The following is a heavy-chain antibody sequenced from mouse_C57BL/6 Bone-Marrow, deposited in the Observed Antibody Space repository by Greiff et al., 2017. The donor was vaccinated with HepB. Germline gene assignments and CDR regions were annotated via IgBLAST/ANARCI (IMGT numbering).Heavy chain of an antibody. CDR1: GYTFTSYW. D-gene: IGHD1-1*01. CDR3: ARSKGYYGSSHWYCDV. CDR2: IYPGSGST. V-gene: IGHV1-55*01. Sequence: QVQLQQPGAELVKPGASVKMSCKASGYTFTSYWITWVKQRPGQGLEWIGDIYPGSGSTNYNEKFKSKATLTVDTSSSTAYMQLSSLTSEDSAVYYCARSKGYYGSSHWYCDVWGTGTTVTVSS. J-gene: IGHJ1*03.